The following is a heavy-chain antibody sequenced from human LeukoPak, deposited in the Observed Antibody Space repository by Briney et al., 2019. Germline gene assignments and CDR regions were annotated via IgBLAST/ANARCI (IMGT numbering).Heavy chain of an antibody. Sequence: PSETLSLTCAVYGGSFSGYQWNWIRQPPGKGLEWIGDINYSGSTNYNPSLKSRVTISVDTSKNQFSLKLSSVTAADTAVYYCARRVDPSNDYGDYFPSYYYYGMDVWGQGTTVTVSS. CDR1: GGSFSGYQ. CDR2: INYSGST. D-gene: IGHD4-17*01. V-gene: IGHV4-34*01. J-gene: IGHJ6*02. CDR3: ARRVDPSNDYGDYFPSYYYYGMDV.